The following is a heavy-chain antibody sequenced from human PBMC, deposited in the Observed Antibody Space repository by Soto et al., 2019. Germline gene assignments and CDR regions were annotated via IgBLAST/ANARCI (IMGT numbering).Heavy chain of an antibody. CDR3: ARTRDYYDSSGSYYSVMDV. D-gene: IGHD3-22*01. V-gene: IGHV2-70*01. J-gene: IGHJ6*02. Sequence: PTQTLKLTCTFSGFSLCTSGMGVSWIRQPPGKVLDWLAPIDWDDDNSYSTSLKTRLTISKDTSKNQVVLTMTNMDPVDTATYYCARTRDYYDSSGSYYSVMDVWGQGTTVTVSS. CDR1: GFSLCTSGMG. CDR2: IDWDDDN.